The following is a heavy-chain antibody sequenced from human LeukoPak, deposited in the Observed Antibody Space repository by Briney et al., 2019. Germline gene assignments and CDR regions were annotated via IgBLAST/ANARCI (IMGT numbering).Heavy chain of an antibody. V-gene: IGHV4-34*01. D-gene: IGHD3-22*01. J-gene: IGHJ3*02. CDR3: ARESDFDYYDSSGHAFDI. Sequence: PSETLSLTCDVLGGPFSGYYWSWIRQPPGRRLEWIGEISQFGSTDYNPSLKSRVTISVDKSKNQFSLKLSSVTAADTAVYYCARESDFDYYDSSGHAFDIWGQGTMVTVSS. CDR2: ISQFGST. CDR1: GGPFSGYY.